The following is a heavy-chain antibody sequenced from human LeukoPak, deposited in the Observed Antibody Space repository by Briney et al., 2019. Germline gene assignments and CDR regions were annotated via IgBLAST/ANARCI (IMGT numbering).Heavy chain of an antibody. CDR2: IWYDGSNK. D-gene: IGHD1-26*01. J-gene: IGHJ4*02. CDR1: GFTFSSYG. CDR3: ASGSYYAFNY. V-gene: IGHV3-33*01. Sequence: GRSLRLSCAASGFTFSSYGMHWVRQVPGKGLEWVAVIWYDGSNKYYADSVKGRFTISRDNSKNTLYLQMNSLRAEDTAVYYCASGSYYAFNYWGQGTLVTVSS.